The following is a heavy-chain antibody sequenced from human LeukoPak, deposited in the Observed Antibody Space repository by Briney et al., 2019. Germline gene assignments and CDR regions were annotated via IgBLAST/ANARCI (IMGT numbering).Heavy chain of an antibody. CDR2: IYHSGST. Sequence: SETLSLTCTVSGYSISSGYNWGWIRQPPGKGLEWIGSIYHSGSTSCNPSLKSRITISIDTSKNQFSLRLSSVTAADTAVYYCAKVGYGGNSFDYWGQGTLVTVSS. CDR3: AKVGYGGNSFDY. J-gene: IGHJ4*02. V-gene: IGHV4-38-2*02. CDR1: GYSISSGYN. D-gene: IGHD4-23*01.